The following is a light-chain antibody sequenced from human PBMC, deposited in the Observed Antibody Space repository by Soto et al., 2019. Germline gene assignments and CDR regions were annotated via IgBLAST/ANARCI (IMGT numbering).Light chain of an antibody. CDR2: GAA. Sequence: DIQMTQSPSSLSASVGDRVTITCRASQDISNYLAWYQQKPGKVPKLLIYGAATLQSGVPSRFSGSGSGTDFTLTISSLQPEDVATYYCQKYNSVPLTFGGGTKVDIK. CDR1: QDISNY. V-gene: IGKV1-27*01. CDR3: QKYNSVPLT. J-gene: IGKJ4*01.